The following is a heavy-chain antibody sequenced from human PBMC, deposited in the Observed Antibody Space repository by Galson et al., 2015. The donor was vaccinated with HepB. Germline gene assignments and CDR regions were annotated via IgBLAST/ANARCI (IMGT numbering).Heavy chain of an antibody. CDR3: ARLRYSSGWHVSLDAFDI. CDR1: GYTFTSYG. Sequence: SVKVSCKASGYTFTSYGISWVRQAPGQGLEWMGWISAYNGNTNYAQKLQGRVTMTTDTSTSTAYMELRSLRSDDTAVYYCARLRYSSGWHVSLDAFDIWGQGTMVTVSS. D-gene: IGHD6-19*01. J-gene: IGHJ3*02. V-gene: IGHV1-18*01. CDR2: ISAYNGNT.